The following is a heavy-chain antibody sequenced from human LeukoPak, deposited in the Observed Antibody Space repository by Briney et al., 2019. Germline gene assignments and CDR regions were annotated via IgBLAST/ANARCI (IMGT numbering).Heavy chain of an antibody. J-gene: IGHJ4*02. V-gene: IGHV1-69*01. CDR1: GGTFSSYA. CDR3: ARDHGIAAAGTFDY. CDR2: IIPIFGTA. D-gene: IGHD6-13*01. Sequence: GSPVKVSCKASGGTFSSYAISWVRQAPGQGLEWMGGIIPIFGTANYAQKFQGRVTITADESTSTAYMELSSLRSEDTAVYYCARDHGIAAAGTFDYWGQGTLVTVSS.